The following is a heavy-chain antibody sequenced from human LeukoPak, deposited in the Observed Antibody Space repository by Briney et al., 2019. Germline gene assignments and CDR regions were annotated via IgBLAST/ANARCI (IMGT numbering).Heavy chain of an antibody. CDR2: INPNSGGT. V-gene: IGHV1-2*06. CDR3: ARDLKMATISYAFDI. D-gene: IGHD5-24*01. CDR1: GYTFTDYY. Sequence: ASVKVSCKVSGYTFTDYYMHWVRQAPGVGLEWMGRINPNSGGTNYAQKFQGRVTMTRDTSISTAYMELNRLSSDDTAVYYCARDLKMATISYAFDIWGQGTMVTVSS. J-gene: IGHJ3*02.